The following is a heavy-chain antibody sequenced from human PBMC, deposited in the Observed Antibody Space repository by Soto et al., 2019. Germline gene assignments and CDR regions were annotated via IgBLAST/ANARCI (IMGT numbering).Heavy chain of an antibody. CDR2: IIPIFGTA. D-gene: IGHD3-10*01. J-gene: IGHJ4*02. V-gene: IGHV1-69*12. Sequence: QVQLVQSGAEVKKPGSSVKVSCKASGGTFSSYAISWVRQAPGQGLEWMGGIIPIFGTANYAQKFQGRVTITADESTGTAYMELSSLRSEDTAVYYCARVGPADGSGSGYNLGVDYWGQGTLVTVSS. CDR1: GGTFSSYA. CDR3: ARVGPADGSGSGYNLGVDY.